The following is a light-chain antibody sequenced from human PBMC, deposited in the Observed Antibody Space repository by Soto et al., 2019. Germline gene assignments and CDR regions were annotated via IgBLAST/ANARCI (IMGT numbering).Light chain of an antibody. CDR2: DAS. V-gene: IGKV3-11*01. CDR1: QSVSKD. Sequence: EIVLTQSPATLSLSPGERATLSCRASQSVSKDLAWYQQKPGQAPRLLIHDASNRATGIPARFSGSGSGTDFTLTISSLEPEDFGVYYCQQRSNWPQLTFGGGTKVEIK. J-gene: IGKJ4*01. CDR3: QQRSNWPQLT.